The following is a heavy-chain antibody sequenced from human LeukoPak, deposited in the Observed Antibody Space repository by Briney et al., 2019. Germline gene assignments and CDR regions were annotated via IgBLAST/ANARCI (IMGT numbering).Heavy chain of an antibody. CDR3: ARPSFSSCWTGFDY. Sequence: GESLQISCKGSGYSFTSYWIGWVRQMPGKGLEWMGTIYPGDSDTRYSPSFQGQVTISADKSISTAYLQWSSLKASDSAIYYCARPSFSSCWTGFDYWGQGTLVTVSS. J-gene: IGHJ4*02. CDR1: GYSFTSYW. D-gene: IGHD6-19*01. V-gene: IGHV5-51*01. CDR2: IYPGDSDT.